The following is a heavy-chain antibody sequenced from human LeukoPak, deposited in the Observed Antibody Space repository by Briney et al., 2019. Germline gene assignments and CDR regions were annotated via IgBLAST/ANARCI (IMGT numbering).Heavy chain of an antibody. CDR2: ISGSSSYI. J-gene: IGHJ4*02. D-gene: IGHD2-15*01. V-gene: IGHV3-21*01. CDR3: AREFGSWGFDY. CDR1: GFTFSTYN. Sequence: PGGSLRLSCAASGFTFSTYNMNWVRQAPGKGLEWVSSISGSSSYIYYADSVKGRFTISRDNAKNSLYLQMNSLRAEDTAVYYCAREFGSWGFDYWGQGTLVTVSS.